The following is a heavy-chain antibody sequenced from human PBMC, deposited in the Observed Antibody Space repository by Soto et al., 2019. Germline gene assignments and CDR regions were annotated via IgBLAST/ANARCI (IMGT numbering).Heavy chain of an antibody. Sequence: QVQLVQSGAEVKKPGSSVKVSCKDSGGTFSTYSMFWVRQAPGQGLEWMGRIIPMLGVRNYAQRFQDRVTSTVDKSTATVHMELSSLRSEDTALYHCTIGSWSGEVFDIWGQGIMVTVSS. V-gene: IGHV1-69*02. CDR1: GGTFSTYS. J-gene: IGHJ3*02. CDR3: TIGSWSGEVFDI. D-gene: IGHD2-21*01. CDR2: IIPMLGVR.